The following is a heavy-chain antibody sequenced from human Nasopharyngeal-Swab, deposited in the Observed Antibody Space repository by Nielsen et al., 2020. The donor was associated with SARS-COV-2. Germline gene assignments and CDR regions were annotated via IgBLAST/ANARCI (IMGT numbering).Heavy chain of an antibody. CDR3: ARDVGFGELLSPYYFDY. J-gene: IGHJ4*02. CDR2: IIPILGIA. D-gene: IGHD3-10*01. V-gene: IGHV1-69*04. Sequence: GGSLRLSCKASGYTFTSYGISWVRQAPGQGLEWMGRIIPILGIANYAQKFQGRVTITADKSTSTAYMELSSLRSEDTAVYYCARDVGFGELLSPYYFDYWGQGTPVTVSS. CDR1: GYTFTSYG.